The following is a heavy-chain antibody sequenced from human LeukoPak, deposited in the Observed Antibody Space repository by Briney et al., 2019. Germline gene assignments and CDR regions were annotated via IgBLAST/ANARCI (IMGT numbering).Heavy chain of an antibody. Sequence: GGSLRLSCAASGFTFDDYGMSWVRQAPGKGLEWGSGINWNGGSTGYADSVKGRFTISRDNAKNSLYLQMNSLRAEDTAVYYCARGGRYSYGYSYYYYMDVWGKGTTVTVSS. D-gene: IGHD5-18*01. CDR3: ARGGRYSYGYSYYYYMDV. CDR1: GFTFDDYG. CDR2: INWNGGST. V-gene: IGHV3-20*04. J-gene: IGHJ6*03.